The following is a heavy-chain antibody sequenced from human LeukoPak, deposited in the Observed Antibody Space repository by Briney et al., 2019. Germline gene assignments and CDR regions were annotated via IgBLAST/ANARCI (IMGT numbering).Heavy chain of an antibody. D-gene: IGHD3-9*01. J-gene: IGHJ5*02. CDR2: IYYSGST. Sequence: SETLSLTCTVSGGSISSSSYYWGWIRQPPGKGRGWIGSIYYSGSTYYNPSLKSRVTISVDTSKNQFSLKLSSVSTTDTAVYYCAREPEQSILTGYYNFNWFDPWGQGTLVTVSS. V-gene: IGHV4-39*02. CDR3: AREPEQSILTGYYNFNWFDP. CDR1: GGSISSSSYY.